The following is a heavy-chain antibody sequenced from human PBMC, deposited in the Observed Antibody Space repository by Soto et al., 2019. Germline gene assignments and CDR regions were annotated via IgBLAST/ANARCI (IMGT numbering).Heavy chain of an antibody. CDR1: GFAFSSYA. D-gene: IGHD2-15*01. Sequence: GGALRLSCAASGFAFSSYAMSWFRQAPGKGLEWVSAISGSGGSTYYADSVKGRFTISRDNSKNTLYLQMNSLRAEDTAVYYCAKVALLVVAATTDYWGQGTLVTVSS. V-gene: IGHV3-23*01. J-gene: IGHJ4*02. CDR3: AKVALLVVAATTDY. CDR2: ISGSGGST.